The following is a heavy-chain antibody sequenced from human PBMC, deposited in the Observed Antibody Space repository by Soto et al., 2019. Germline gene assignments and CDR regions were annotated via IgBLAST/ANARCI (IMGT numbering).Heavy chain of an antibody. CDR3: ARDYSKSGSDSFDA. J-gene: IGHJ5*02. V-gene: IGHV1-2*02. Sequence: ASVKVSCKASEYNFSGHYLHWVRQAPGQGLEWMGWIDPKSGDTNYAQKFRDRVTMTSDTSISTAYLDLSSLRPDDTAVYYCARDYSKSGSDSFDAWGQGTQVSVCS. CDR2: IDPKSGDT. D-gene: IGHD3-3*01. CDR1: EYNFSGHY.